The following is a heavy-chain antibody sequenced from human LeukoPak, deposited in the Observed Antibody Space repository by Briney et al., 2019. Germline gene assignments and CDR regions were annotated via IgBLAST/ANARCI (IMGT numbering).Heavy chain of an antibody. J-gene: IGHJ4*02. CDR3: AREGGGGIDIEPSFDY. V-gene: IGHV1-46*01. CDR2: ITPSDGST. D-gene: IGHD2-15*01. CDR1: GYTFSNYH. Sequence: ASVKVSCMASGYTFSNYHVHWVRQAPGQGLEWMGKITPSDGSTTYAQNFQGRVIMTRDTSSSTVYMELSSLRSEDTAVYYCAREGGGGIDIEPSFDYWGQGTLVTVSS.